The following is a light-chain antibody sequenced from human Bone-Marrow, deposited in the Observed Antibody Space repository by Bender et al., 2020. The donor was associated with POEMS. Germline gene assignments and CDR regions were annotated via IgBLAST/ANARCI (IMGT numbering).Light chain of an antibody. CDR3: CSFAGRGTYV. V-gene: IGLV2-23*01. Sequence: QSALTQPASVSGSPGQSITIPCTGSSSDVGSYNLVSWYQQRPGKAPKIMIYEGSKRPSGVSDRFSGSKSDNTASLTISGLQAEDEGDYYCCSFAGRGTYVFGTGTKVTVL. J-gene: IGLJ1*01. CDR1: SSDVGSYNL. CDR2: EGS.